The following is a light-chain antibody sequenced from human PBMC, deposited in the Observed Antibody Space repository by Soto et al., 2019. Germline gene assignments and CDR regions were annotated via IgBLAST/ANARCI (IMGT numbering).Light chain of an antibody. V-gene: IGKV3-20*01. CDR2: GAS. J-gene: IGKJ4*01. CDR1: QSVSSSY. Sequence: EIVLTQSPGTLSLSPGERATLSCRASQSVSSSYLAWYQQKPGQAPRLLIYGASSSATGIPDRFSGSGSGTDFTLTISRLEPEDFAVYYCQQYGSSPWLTFGGGTKV. CDR3: QQYGSSPWLT.